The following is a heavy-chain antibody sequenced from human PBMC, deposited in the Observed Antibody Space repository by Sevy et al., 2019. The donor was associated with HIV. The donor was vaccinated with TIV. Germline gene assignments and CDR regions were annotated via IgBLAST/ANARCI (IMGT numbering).Heavy chain of an antibody. CDR2: IKPDGSEQ. Sequence: GSLRLSCAASGFTFSSYWMSWVRQAPGKGLEWVANIKPDGSEQFYVDSVKGRFTVSRDNAERSVYLQMNSLRAEDTSLYYCARGDFSEKGSRSGFFVEAFDIWGQGTMVTVSS. D-gene: IGHD3-22*01. CDR1: GFTFSSYW. V-gene: IGHV3-7*01. CDR3: ARGDFSEKGSRSGFFVEAFDI. J-gene: IGHJ3*02.